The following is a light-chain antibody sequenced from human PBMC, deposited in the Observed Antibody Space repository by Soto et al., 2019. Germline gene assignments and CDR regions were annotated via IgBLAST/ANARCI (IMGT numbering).Light chain of an antibody. Sequence: EIVLTQSPGTLSLSPGERATLSCRASQIVSSTYLAWFQQKPGQAPRLLIYGASTRATGIPDRSSGSGSGTDSTLTISGLEPEDFALYYCQQYGVTPPNSFGGGTKVEV. CDR1: QIVSSTY. V-gene: IGKV3-20*01. CDR3: QQYGVTPPNS. J-gene: IGKJ4*01. CDR2: GAS.